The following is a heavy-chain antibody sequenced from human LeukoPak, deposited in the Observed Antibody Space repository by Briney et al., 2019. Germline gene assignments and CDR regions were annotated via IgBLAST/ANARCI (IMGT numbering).Heavy chain of an antibody. J-gene: IGHJ4*02. D-gene: IGHD6-13*01. CDR3: ARRLRYSSTWYPFDY. CDR1: GGSITTSSYD. CDR2: MYYSGST. Sequence: SETLSLTCTVSGGSITTSSYDWGWIRQPPGKGLEWIGSMYYSGSTNYNPSLKGRVTISVDTSENQFSLKLSSVTAADTAVYYCARRLRYSSTWYPFDYWGQGTLVTVFS. V-gene: IGHV4-39*01.